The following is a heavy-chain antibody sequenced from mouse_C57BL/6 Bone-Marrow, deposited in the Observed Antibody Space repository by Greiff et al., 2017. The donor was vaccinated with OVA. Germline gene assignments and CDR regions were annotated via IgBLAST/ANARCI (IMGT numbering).Heavy chain of an antibody. CDR1: GYTFTSYG. J-gene: IGHJ1*03. D-gene: IGHD1-1*02. V-gene: IGHV1-81*01. CDR3: ARGEVGIWYFDV. CDR2: IYPRSGNT. Sequence: VQLQQSGAELARPGASVKLSCKASGYTFTSYGISWVKQRTGQGLEWIGEIYPRSGNTYYNEQFKGKATLTADKSASTAYMELRSLTSEDSAVYYCARGEVGIWYFDVWGTGTTVTVSS.